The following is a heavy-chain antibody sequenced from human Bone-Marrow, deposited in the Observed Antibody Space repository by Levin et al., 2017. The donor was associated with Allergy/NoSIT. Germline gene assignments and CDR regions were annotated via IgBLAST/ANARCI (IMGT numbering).Heavy chain of an antibody. CDR2: IFISGST. CDR3: ARDARRQWGNYAYYYYMDV. J-gene: IGHJ6*03. D-gene: IGHD3-16*01. V-gene: IGHV4-61*02. Sequence: LRLSCTVSGGSFSSGSDYWSWLRQPAGTGLEWIGRIFISGSTNYNPSLKSRVTMSVDTSKNQFSLKLRSVTAADTAVYYCARDARRQWGNYAYYYYMDVWGKGTTVTVSS. CDR1: GGSFSSGSDY.